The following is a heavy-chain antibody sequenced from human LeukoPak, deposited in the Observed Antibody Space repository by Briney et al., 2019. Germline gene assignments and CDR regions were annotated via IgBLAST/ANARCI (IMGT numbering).Heavy chain of an antibody. V-gene: IGHV3-73*01. CDR1: GFTFSGSA. CDR3: TRRGDFWSGYPDV. Sequence: GGSLRLSCAASGFTFSGSAMHWVRQASGKGLEWVGRIRSKANSYATAYAASVKGRFTISRDDSKNTAYLQMNSLKTEDTAVYYCTRRGDFWSGYPDVWGKGTTVTVSS. D-gene: IGHD3-3*01. CDR2: IRSKANSYAT. J-gene: IGHJ6*04.